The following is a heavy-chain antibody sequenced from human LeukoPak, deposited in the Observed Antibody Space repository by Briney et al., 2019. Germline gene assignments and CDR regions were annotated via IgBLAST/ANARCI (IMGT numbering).Heavy chain of an antibody. Sequence: GGSLRLSCAASRFSFSDSYMSWVRQAPGKGLEWVSVIYSGGSTYYADSVKGRFTISRDNSKNTLYLQMNSLRAEDTAVYYCARGATPDYWGQGTLVTVSS. J-gene: IGHJ4*02. V-gene: IGHV3-66*01. CDR1: RFSFSDSY. CDR3: ARGATPDY. CDR2: IYSGGST.